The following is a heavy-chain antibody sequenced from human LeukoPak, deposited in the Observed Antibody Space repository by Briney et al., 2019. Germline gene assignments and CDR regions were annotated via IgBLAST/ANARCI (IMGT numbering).Heavy chain of an antibody. CDR2: IRYDGSNK. Sequence: GGSLRLSCAASGFIFCSYGMHWVRPAPGKGLEWVAFIRYDGSNKYYADSVKGRFTISRDNSKNTLYLQMNSLRAEDTAVYYCAKDPEGELYFDYWGQGTLVTVSS. V-gene: IGHV3-30*02. J-gene: IGHJ4*02. CDR1: GFIFCSYG. CDR3: AKDPEGELYFDY. D-gene: IGHD1-26*01.